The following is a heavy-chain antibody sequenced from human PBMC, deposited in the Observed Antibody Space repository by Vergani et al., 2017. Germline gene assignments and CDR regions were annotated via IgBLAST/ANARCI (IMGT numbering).Heavy chain of an antibody. Sequence: EVQLVESGGGLVKPGGSLRLSCAASGFTFSSYAMSWVRQAPGKGLEWVSRINSDGSSTNYADSVKGRFTISRDNAKNTLYLRMNSLRVEDTAVYYCARGGGYSNSRVDYWGQGTLVTVSS. CDR2: INSDGSST. J-gene: IGHJ4*02. D-gene: IGHD6-13*01. CDR1: GFTFSSYA. V-gene: IGHV3-74*02. CDR3: ARGGGYSNSRVDY.